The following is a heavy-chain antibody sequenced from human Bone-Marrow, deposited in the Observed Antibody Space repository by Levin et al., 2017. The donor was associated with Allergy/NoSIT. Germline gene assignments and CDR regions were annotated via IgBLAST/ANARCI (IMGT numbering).Heavy chain of an antibody. D-gene: IGHD3-22*01. CDR1: GGTFSSYA. CDR3: ARGGVDYYDSSGYYPFFDY. Sequence: GASVKVSCKASGGTFSSYAISWVRQAPGQGLEWMGGIIPIFGTANYAQKFQGRVTITADESTSTAYMELSSLRSEDTAVYYCARGGVDYYDSSGYYPFFDYWGQGTLVTVSS. CDR2: IIPIFGTA. V-gene: IGHV1-69*13. J-gene: IGHJ4*02.